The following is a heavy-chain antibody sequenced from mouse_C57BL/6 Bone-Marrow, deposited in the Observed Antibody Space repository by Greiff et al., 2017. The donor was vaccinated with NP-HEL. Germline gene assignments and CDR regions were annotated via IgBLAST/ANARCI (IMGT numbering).Heavy chain of an antibody. Sequence: VQLQQPGAELVRPGTSVKLSCKASGYTFTSYWMHWVKQRPGQGLEWIGVIDPSDSYTNYNQKFKGKATLTVDTSSSTAYMQLSSLTSEDSAVYYCAVPWFAYWGQGTLVTVSA. CDR3: AVPWFAY. CDR2: IDPSDSYT. V-gene: IGHV1-59*01. CDR1: GYTFTSYW. J-gene: IGHJ3*01.